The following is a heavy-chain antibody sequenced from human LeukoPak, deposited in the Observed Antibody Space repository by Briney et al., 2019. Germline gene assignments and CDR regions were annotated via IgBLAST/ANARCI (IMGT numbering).Heavy chain of an antibody. CDR3: ASSRRAVRGVIGY. D-gene: IGHD3-10*01. CDR1: GGSFSGYY. CDR2: INHSGCT. V-gene: IGHV4-34*01. Sequence: SETLSLTCAVYGGSFSGYYWSWIRQPPGKGLEWIGEINHSGCTNYNPSLKSRVTISVDTSKNQFPLKLSSVTAADTAVYYCASSRRAVRGVIGYWGQGTLVTVSS. J-gene: IGHJ4*02.